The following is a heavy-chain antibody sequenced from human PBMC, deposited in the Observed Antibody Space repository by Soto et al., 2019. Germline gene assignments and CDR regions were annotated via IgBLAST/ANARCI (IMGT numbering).Heavy chain of an antibody. Sequence: PGGSLRLSCAASGFTFSNAWMNWVRQAPGKGLEWVGRINKESDGGTTDYTGPVKGRFTISRDDSKNMLYLQMDSLKTEDTAVYYCTRLYCGGDCDFDSWGQGTLVTVSS. CDR2: INKESDGGTT. CDR1: GFTFSNAW. CDR3: TRLYCGGDCDFDS. J-gene: IGHJ4*02. V-gene: IGHV3-15*07. D-gene: IGHD2-21*02.